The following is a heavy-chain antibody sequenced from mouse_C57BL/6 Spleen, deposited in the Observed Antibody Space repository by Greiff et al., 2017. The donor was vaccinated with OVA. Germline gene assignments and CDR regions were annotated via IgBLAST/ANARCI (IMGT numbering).Heavy chain of an antibody. V-gene: IGHV5-9-1*02. CDR3: TRAGTRYYFDY. J-gene: IGHJ2*01. CDR2: ISSGGDYI. Sequence: EVKLEESGEGLVKPGGSLKLSCAASGFTFSSYAMSWVRQTPEKRLEWVAYISSGGDYIYYADTVKGRFTISRDNARNTLYLQMSSLKSEDTAMYYCTRAGTRYYFDYWGQGTTLTVSS. D-gene: IGHD4-1*01. CDR1: GFTFSSYA.